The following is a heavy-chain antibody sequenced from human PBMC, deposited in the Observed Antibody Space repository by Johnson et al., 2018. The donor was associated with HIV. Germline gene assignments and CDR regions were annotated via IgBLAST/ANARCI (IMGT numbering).Heavy chain of an antibody. CDR2: ISNDGSNK. V-gene: IGHV3-30*03. CDR1: GFTFSRYG. CDR3: AREGRTGPDTFDI. J-gene: IGHJ3*02. Sequence: QLVESGGGVVQPGRSLRLSCAASGFTFSRYGIHWVRQAPGKGLEWVAVISNDGSNKYYADSVKGRFTISRDNSKNTLFLQMNGLRAEDTAVYYCAREGRTGPDTFDIWGQGTMLTVSS.